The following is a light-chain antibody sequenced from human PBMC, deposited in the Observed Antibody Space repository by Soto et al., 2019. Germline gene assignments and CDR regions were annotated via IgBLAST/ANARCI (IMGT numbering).Light chain of an antibody. Sequence: IQMAQSPSTLSASVGDRVTITCRGSQSMSSWLAWYQQKPGKAPKLLIYKATTLETGVPSRFRGSGSGTEFTLTISSMQHDDFETYFCQQYNFYPWTLGQGTKVDIK. CDR1: QSMSSW. CDR2: KAT. CDR3: QQYNFYPWT. J-gene: IGKJ1*01. V-gene: IGKV1-5*03.